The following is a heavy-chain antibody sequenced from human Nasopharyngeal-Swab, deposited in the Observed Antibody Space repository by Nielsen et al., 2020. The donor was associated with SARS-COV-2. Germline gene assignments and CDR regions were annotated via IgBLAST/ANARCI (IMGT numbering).Heavy chain of an antibody. CDR3: ARDRDYAGAFDI. CDR2: IKQDGSEK. D-gene: IGHD2-2*01. J-gene: IGHJ3*02. V-gene: IGHV3-7*01. Sequence: GASLKISCAASGFTFSSYWMSLVRQAPGKGLEWVANIKQDGSEKYYVDSVKGRFTISRDNAKNSLYLQMNSLRAEDTAVYYCARDRDYAGAFDIWGQGTMVTVSS. CDR1: GFTFSSYW.